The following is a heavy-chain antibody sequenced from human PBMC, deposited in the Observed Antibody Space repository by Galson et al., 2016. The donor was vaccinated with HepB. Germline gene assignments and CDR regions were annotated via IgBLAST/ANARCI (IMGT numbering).Heavy chain of an antibody. CDR2: IIPIFGKT. Sequence: SVKVSCKASGDTFNNFALNWVRQAPGHGLEWLGGIIPIFGKTNYAQKFQGRVTITADQSTRTVYMEMSSLRSDDTALYYCARGTINWSHFVFWGPGTPVTVSS. D-gene: IGHD1-1*01. V-gene: IGHV1-69*13. J-gene: IGHJ4*02. CDR3: ARGTINWSHFVF. CDR1: GDTFNNFA.